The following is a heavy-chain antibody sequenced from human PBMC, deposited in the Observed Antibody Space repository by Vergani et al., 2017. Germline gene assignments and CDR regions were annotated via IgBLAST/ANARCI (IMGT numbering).Heavy chain of an antibody. J-gene: IGHJ3*02. V-gene: IGHV3-33*01. CDR2: IWYDGSNK. Sequence: QVQLVESGGGVVQPGRSLRLSCAASGFTFSSYGMHWVRQAPGKGLEWVAVIWYDGSNKYYADSVKGRFTISRDNSKNTLYLQMNSLRAEDTAVYYCARAMTTVTASDAFDIWGQGTMVTVSS. CDR1: GFTFSSYG. CDR3: ARAMTTVTASDAFDI. D-gene: IGHD4-11*01.